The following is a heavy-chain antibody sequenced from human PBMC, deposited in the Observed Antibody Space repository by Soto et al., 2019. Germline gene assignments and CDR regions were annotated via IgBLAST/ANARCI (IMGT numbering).Heavy chain of an antibody. CDR3: ARDTTITGTTGRWFDP. CDR1: GGTFSSYT. D-gene: IGHD1-7*01. CDR2: IIPILGIA. Sequence: SVKVSCKASGGTFSSYTISWVRQAPGQGLEWMGRIIPILGIANYAQKFQGRVTITADKSTSTAYMELSSLRSEDTAVYYCARDTTITGTTGRWFDPWGQGTLVTVSS. V-gene: IGHV1-69*04. J-gene: IGHJ5*02.